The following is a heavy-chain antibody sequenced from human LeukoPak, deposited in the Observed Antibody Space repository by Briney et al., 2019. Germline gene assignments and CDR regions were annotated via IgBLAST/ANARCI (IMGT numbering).Heavy chain of an antibody. CDR3: ARDGAVAPLDY. CDR2: IYYSGST. V-gene: IGHV4-39*02. Sequence: PSETLSLTCTVSGGSISSSSYYWGWIRQPPGKGLEWIGSIYYSGSTYYNPSLKSRVTISVDTSKNQFSLKLSSVTAADTAVYYCARDGAVAPLDYWGQGTLVTVSS. CDR1: GGSISSSSYY. D-gene: IGHD6-19*01. J-gene: IGHJ4*02.